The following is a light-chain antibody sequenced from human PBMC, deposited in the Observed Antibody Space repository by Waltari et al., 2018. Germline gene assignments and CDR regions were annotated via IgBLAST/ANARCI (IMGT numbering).Light chain of an antibody. J-gene: IGKJ1*01. V-gene: IGKV4-1*01. CDR2: WAS. CDR1: QSVLYRSNNKNY. CDR3: QQYYSTPWT. Sequence: DIVMTQSPDSLAVCLGERATINCKSSQSVLYRSNNKNYLAWYQQKPGQPPKLLIYWASTRESGVPDRFSGSGSGTDFTRTISSLQAEDVAVYYCQQYYSTPWTFGQGTKVEIK.